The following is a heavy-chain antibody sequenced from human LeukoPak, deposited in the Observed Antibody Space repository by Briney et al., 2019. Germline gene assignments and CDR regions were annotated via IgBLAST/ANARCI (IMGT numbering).Heavy chain of an antibody. CDR3: AIVVVGATGYYFDY. V-gene: IGHV3-23*01. CDR1: GFTFSSYS. Sequence: GGSLRLSCAASGFTFSSYSMNWVRQTPGKGLEWVSAISGSDGSTYYADSVKGRFTISGDNSKNTLYLQMNSLRAEDTAVYYCAIVVVGATGYYFDYWGQGTPVTVSS. D-gene: IGHD1-26*01. CDR2: ISGSDGST. J-gene: IGHJ4*02.